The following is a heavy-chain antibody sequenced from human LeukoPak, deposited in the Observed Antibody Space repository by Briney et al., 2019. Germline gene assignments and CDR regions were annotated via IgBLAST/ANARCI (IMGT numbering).Heavy chain of an antibody. CDR3: AKVGGSGYFRGGGNFDY. V-gene: IGHV3-74*01. D-gene: IGHD3-22*01. Sequence: PGGSLRLSCAASGFTFSSYWMHWVRQAPGKGLVWVSRINSDGSSTSYADSVKGRFTISRDNAKNTLYLQMNSLRAEDTAVYYCAKVGGSGYFRGGGNFDYWGQGTLVTVSS. CDR2: INSDGSST. CDR1: GFTFSSYW. J-gene: IGHJ4*02.